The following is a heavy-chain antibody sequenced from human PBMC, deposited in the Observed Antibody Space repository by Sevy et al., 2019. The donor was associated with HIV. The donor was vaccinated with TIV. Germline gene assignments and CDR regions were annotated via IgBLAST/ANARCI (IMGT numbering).Heavy chain of an antibody. J-gene: IGHJ4*02. CDR3: AREGRTGAYDY. CDR2: LSFGCGRT. CDR1: GFAFYGYS. D-gene: IGHD2-8*02. V-gene: IGHV3-23*01. Sequence: GGSLRLSCAASGFAFYGYSMSWVRQAPGKGLEWVATLSFGCGRTNYADSVKGRFTISRDNSKNSFYLQMDSLRVEDTALYYCAREGRTGAYDYWGQGTRVTVSS.